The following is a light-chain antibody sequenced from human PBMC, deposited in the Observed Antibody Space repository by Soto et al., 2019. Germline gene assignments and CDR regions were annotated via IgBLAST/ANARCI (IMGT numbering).Light chain of an antibody. CDR2: GAS. Sequence: EIVMTQSPATLSVSPGERATLSCRASRNINRKLAWYQQKPGQAPRLLISGASTRATGIPARFSGSGSGTEFTNTIRSLQSKDCAVYYCQQYYDYPPLIFGGGTKVEIK. CDR1: RNINRK. V-gene: IGKV3-15*01. CDR3: QQYYDYPPLI. J-gene: IGKJ4*01.